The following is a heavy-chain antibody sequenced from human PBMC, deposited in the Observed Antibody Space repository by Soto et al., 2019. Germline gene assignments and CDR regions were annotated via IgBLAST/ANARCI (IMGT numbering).Heavy chain of an antibody. CDR1: GGTFSSYT. CDR3: ARSSSSRYCSGGSCYWFDP. CDR2: IIPILGIA. Sequence: QVQLVQSGAEVKKPGSSVKVSCKASGGTFSSYTISWVRQAPGQGLEWMGRIIPILGIAHYAQKFQGRVTITEDKSTSTAYMELSSLRSGDTAVYYCARSSSSRYCSGGSCYWFDPWGQGTPVTVSS. D-gene: IGHD2-15*01. V-gene: IGHV1-69*02. J-gene: IGHJ5*02.